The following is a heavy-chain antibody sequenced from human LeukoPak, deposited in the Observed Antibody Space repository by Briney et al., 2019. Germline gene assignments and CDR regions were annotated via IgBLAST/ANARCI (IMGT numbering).Heavy chain of an antibody. Sequence: PSETLSLTCTVSGGSISSSSYYWGWIRQPPGKGLEWIGSIYYSGSTYYNPSLKSRVTISVDTSKNQFSLKLSSVTAADTAVYYCARHFRHFDYWGQGTLVTVSS. V-gene: IGHV4-39*01. CDR1: GGSISSSSYY. J-gene: IGHJ4*02. CDR3: ARHFRHFDY. CDR2: IYYSGST.